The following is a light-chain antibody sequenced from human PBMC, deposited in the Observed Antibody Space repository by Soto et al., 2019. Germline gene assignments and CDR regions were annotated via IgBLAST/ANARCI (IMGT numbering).Light chain of an antibody. V-gene: IGKV3-15*01. CDR1: QNIGNK. CDR2: GAS. CDR3: QEYNFRHPLT. Sequence: IVMTQSPGTLSVSRGERATLSCRASQNIGNKVGWYKQKPCHAPRLLIYGASNSATGIPHRFSGSQSGTEFTLTTPRLQSEDSEVYYCQEYNFRHPLTLGGGTKVEIK. J-gene: IGKJ4*01.